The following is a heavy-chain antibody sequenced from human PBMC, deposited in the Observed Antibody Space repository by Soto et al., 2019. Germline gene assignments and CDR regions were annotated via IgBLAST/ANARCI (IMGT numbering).Heavy chain of an antibody. V-gene: IGHV4-34*01. CDR2: INYSGST. D-gene: IGHD3-10*01. CDR1: GGSFSGYY. Sequence: PSETLSLTCAVYGGSFSGYYWSWIRQPPGKGLEWIGEINYSGSTNYNPSLKGRVTISVDTSKNQFSLKLSSVTAADTAVYYCARHEYYASGSYSWGQGTLVTVSS. J-gene: IGHJ5*02. CDR3: ARHEYYASGSYS.